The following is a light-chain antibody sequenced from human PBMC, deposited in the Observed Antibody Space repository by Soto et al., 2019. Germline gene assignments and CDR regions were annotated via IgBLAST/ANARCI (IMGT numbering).Light chain of an antibody. J-gene: IGKJ2*01. CDR1: QSIGNNY. CDR3: QHYGSSYT. Sequence: DIVLTQSPGTLSLSPGERATLSCRASQSIGNNYLAWYQQKPGQAPSLLIYGASIRAIDIPDRFSGSGSGTDFTLTISGLEPEDFAVYYCQHYGSSYTFGQGTKVEIK. V-gene: IGKV3-20*01. CDR2: GAS.